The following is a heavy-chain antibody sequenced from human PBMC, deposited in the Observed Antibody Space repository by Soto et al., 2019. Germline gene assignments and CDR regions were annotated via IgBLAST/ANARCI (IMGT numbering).Heavy chain of an antibody. CDR1: GFTFSSYA. CDR3: AKDKERGYDSSGYYDC. Sequence: PGGSLRLSCAASGFTFSSYAMSLVRQAPGKGLECVSAISVSGGSTYYADSVKGRFTISRYNSKNTLYLQMNSLRAEDTAVYYCAKDKERGYDSSGYYDCWGKGTRLTVSS. J-gene: IGHJ4*02. D-gene: IGHD3-22*01. V-gene: IGHV3-23*01. CDR2: ISVSGGST.